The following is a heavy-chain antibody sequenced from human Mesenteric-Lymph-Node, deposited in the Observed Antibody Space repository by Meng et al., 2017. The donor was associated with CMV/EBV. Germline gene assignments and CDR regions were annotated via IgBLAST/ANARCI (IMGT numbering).Heavy chain of an antibody. CDR1: GGTFSSYG. CDR2: IIPVFGTT. Sequence: CKASGGTFSSYGSSWVRQAPGQGLEWMGGIIPVFGTTNGAQRFQGRVTMTADKSTSTAYMELSSLRFDDTAVYYCARGYSSSWSPDLWGQGTLVTVSS. V-gene: IGHV1-69*06. J-gene: IGHJ4*02. CDR3: ARGYSSSWSPDL. D-gene: IGHD6-13*01.